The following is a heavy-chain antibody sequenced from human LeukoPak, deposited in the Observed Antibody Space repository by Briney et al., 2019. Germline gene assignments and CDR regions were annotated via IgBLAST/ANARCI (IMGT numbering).Heavy chain of an antibody. CDR1: DCTFTSYG. J-gene: IGHJ3*01. CDR2: ISANNGDT. V-gene: IGHV1-18*04. D-gene: IGHD3-10*01. CDR3: ARKGTGLAFDV. Sequence: ASVKVSCKASDCTFTSYGISWVRQAPGQGLEYMGWISANNGDTSYPQKVQGRVTMTTDTSTTTAYMELRSLRSDDTAVYYCARKGTGLAFDVWGQGTMVTVSS.